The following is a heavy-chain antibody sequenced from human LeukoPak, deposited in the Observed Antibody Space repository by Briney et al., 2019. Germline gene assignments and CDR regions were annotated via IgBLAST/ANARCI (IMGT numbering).Heavy chain of an antibody. V-gene: IGHV3-7*03. J-gene: IGHJ4*02. CDR3: AKASRVPYDSSGYYHPSGDY. D-gene: IGHD3-22*01. CDR2: IKEDGSVR. Sequence: PGGSLRLSCEGSAFIFSGHWMNWVRQTPGKGLEWVASIKEDGSVRQYVDSVKGRFSISRDNTKGSLFLQLNSLRAEDTAVYYCAKASRVPYDSSGYYHPSGDYWGQGTLVTVSS. CDR1: AFIFSGHW.